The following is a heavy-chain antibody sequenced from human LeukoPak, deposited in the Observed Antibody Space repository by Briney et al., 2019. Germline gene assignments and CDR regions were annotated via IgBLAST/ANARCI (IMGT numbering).Heavy chain of an antibody. CDR1: GGSFSGYY. Sequence: PSETLSLTCAIYGGSFSGYYWSWIRQPPGKGLEWIGEINHSGSTNYNPSLKSRVTISVDTSKNQFSLKLSSVTAADTAVYYCASGYSSSWYALSPWGQGTLVTVSS. CDR2: INHSGST. CDR3: ASGYSSSWYALSP. J-gene: IGHJ5*02. D-gene: IGHD6-13*01. V-gene: IGHV4-34*01.